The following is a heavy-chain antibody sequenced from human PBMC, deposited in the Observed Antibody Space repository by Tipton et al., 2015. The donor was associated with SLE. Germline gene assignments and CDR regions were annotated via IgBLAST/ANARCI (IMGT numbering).Heavy chain of an antibody. D-gene: IGHD3-3*01. J-gene: IGHJ4*02. CDR1: GYTFSGYY. CDR3: ARALALRFWFFDY. CDR2: INPNSGGT. V-gene: IGHV1-2*02. Sequence: QLVQSGAEVKKPGASVKVSCKASGYTFSGYYMYWVRQAPGQGLQWVGWINPNSGGTNYAQKFQGRVTKTRDTSISTTYMELSRLRSDDTAVYYCARALALRFWFFDYWGQGTLVTVSS.